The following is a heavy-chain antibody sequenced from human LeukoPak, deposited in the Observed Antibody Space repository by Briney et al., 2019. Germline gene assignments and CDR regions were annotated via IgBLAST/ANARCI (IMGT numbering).Heavy chain of an antibody. D-gene: IGHD1-26*01. Sequence: GGSLRLSCAASGFTFSTHSMHWVRQAPGKGLEWVSYISSSSSAMLYADSVKGRFTISRDNAKNSLYLQMNSLRDEDTAVFYCARDTRVGGTMDFDYWGQGTLVTVSS. CDR1: GFTFSTHS. CDR3: ARDTRVGGTMDFDY. CDR2: ISSSSSAM. V-gene: IGHV3-48*02. J-gene: IGHJ4*02.